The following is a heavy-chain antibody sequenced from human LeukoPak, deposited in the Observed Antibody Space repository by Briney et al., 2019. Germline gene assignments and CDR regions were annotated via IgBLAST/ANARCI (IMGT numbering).Heavy chain of an antibody. V-gene: IGHV3-48*03. CDR3: ARDGSFGSGSYADY. Sequence: GGSLRLSCAASGFTFSSYEMNWVRQAPGKGQEWVSYISNSGSTKYYADSVKGRFTISRDNADNLLYLQMNSLRAEDTAAYYCARDGSFGSGSYADYWGQGTLVTVSS. J-gene: IGHJ4*02. D-gene: IGHD3-10*01. CDR1: GFTFSSYE. CDR2: ISNSGSTK.